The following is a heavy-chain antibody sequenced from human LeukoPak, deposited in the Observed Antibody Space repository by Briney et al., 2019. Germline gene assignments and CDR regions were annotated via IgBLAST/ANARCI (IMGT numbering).Heavy chain of an antibody. CDR2: ISSSSSYI. D-gene: IGHD6-13*01. CDR3: ARDPPGNYYYYYMDV. J-gene: IGHJ6*03. Sequence: GGSLRLSCAASGFTFSSYSMNWVRQAPGKGLEWVSSISSSSSYIYYADSVKGRFTISRDNAKNSLYLQMNSLRAEETAVYYCARDPPGNYYYYYMDVWGKGTTVTVSS. V-gene: IGHV3-21*01. CDR1: GFTFSSYS.